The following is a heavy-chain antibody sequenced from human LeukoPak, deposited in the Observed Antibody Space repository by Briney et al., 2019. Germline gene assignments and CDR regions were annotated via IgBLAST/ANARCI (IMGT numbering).Heavy chain of an antibody. D-gene: IGHD1-26*01. V-gene: IGHV1-2*02. Sequence: ASVKVPCKASGYTFTGHDMHWVRKAPGQGLDWMGWINPNNGCTNYAQKFQGRGTMTRDTSISTAYMELSRLRSDDTAVYYCARGYALYSGRYIDFDYWGQGTLVTVSS. CDR1: GYTFTGHD. CDR3: ARGYALYSGRYIDFDY. CDR2: INPNNGCT. J-gene: IGHJ4*02.